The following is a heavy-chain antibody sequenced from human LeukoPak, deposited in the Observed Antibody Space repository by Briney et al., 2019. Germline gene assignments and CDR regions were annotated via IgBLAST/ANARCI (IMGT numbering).Heavy chain of an antibody. D-gene: IGHD3-22*01. J-gene: IGHJ5*02. CDR3: ARRGPYYDSTGYYFA. CDR2: INHGGST. CDR1: GGSFSGYY. Sequence: SETLSLTCAVYGGSFSGYYWSWIRQPPGKGLEWIGEINHGGSTNYNPSLKSRVTISVDTSKNQFSLKLSSVTAADTAVYYCARRGPYYDSTGYYFAWGQGTLVTVSS. V-gene: IGHV4-34*01.